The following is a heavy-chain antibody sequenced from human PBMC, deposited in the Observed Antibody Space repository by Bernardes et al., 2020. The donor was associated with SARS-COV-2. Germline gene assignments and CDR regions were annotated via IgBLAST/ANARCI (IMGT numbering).Heavy chain of an antibody. CDR3: TRGLELKLITWFDY. V-gene: IGHV3-30-3*01. CDR2: ISNDGSIK. D-gene: IGHD1-7*01. CDR1: GFTFSSSA. Sequence: GGSLRLSCTASGFTFSSSAMHWVRQAPGKGPEWVAVISNDGSIKYYTDSVKGRFTISRDNSKNTLYLLMNSLRTDDTAVYYCTRGLELKLITWFDYWGQGTLVTVSS. J-gene: IGHJ4*02.